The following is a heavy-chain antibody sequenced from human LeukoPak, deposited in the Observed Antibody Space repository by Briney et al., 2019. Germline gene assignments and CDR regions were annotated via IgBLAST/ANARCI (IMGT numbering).Heavy chain of an antibody. D-gene: IGHD3-10*01. Sequence: GGSLRLSCAASGFTFSSYAMSWVRQAPGKGLEWVSAISGSGGSTYYADSVKGRFTISRDNAKNSLYLQMNSLRAEDTAVYYCATVYGSGSYYTLDYWGQGTLVTVSS. CDR2: ISGSGGST. CDR1: GFTFSSYA. J-gene: IGHJ4*02. V-gene: IGHV3-23*01. CDR3: ATVYGSGSYYTLDY.